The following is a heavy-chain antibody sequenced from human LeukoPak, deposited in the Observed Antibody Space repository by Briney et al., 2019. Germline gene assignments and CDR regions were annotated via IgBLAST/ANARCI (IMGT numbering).Heavy chain of an antibody. CDR1: GFTFSSYS. J-gene: IGHJ4*02. CDR3: AKVMITFGGVRGYFDY. V-gene: IGHV3-21*04. Sequence: PGGSLRLSCAASGFTFSSYSMNWVRQAPGKGLEWVSSISSSSSYIYYADSVKGRFTISRDNSKNTLYLQMNSLRAEDTAVYYCAKVMITFGGVRGYFDYWGQGTLVTVSS. D-gene: IGHD3-16*01. CDR2: ISSSSSYI.